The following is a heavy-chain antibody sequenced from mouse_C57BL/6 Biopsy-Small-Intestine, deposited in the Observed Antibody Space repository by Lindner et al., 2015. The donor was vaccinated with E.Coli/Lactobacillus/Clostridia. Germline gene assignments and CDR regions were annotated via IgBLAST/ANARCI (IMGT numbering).Heavy chain of an antibody. J-gene: IGHJ3*01. CDR3: ARIQKTYGDYATNWFDS. CDR1: GYTFDIYG. V-gene: IGHV1-20*01. D-gene: IGHD2-13*01. Sequence: SVKVSCKASGYTFDIYGLNWVRQVPGQRPQWLGWSNAANGDRRYSPEFQGRITFTRDTSTSTAYMDLRSLTSDDTAVYYCARIQKTYGDYATNWFDSWGQGTLVTVS. CDR2: SNAANGDR.